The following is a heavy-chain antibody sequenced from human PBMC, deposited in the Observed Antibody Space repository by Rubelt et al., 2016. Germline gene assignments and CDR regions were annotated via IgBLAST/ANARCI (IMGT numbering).Heavy chain of an antibody. D-gene: IGHD2-15*01. Sequence: QVQLQESGPGLVKPSETLSLTCIVSGGSIGSDSWSWIRQPPGKGLEWIGYVYYSGSTNYNPSLKSRVTISVDTSKNQFSLKLSSVTAADTAVYYCARGRIGAFDIWGQGTMATVSS. V-gene: IGHV4-59*12. CDR1: GGSIGSDS. CDR3: ARGRIGAFDI. J-gene: IGHJ3*02. CDR2: VYYSGST.